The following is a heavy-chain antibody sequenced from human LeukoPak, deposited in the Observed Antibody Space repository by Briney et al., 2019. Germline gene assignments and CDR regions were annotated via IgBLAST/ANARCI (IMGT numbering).Heavy chain of an antibody. J-gene: IGHJ4*02. Sequence: GRSLRLSCAASGFTFSTYAMHWVRQGPGKGLEWVGRIRSKADGGTTDYGAPVKGRFTISRDDSKNTVYLQMNSLKTEDTALYYCTTDSGRLVVTWGQGTLVTVSS. D-gene: IGHD3-22*01. V-gene: IGHV3-15*01. CDR2: IRSKADGGTT. CDR3: TTDSGRLVVT. CDR1: GFTFSTYA.